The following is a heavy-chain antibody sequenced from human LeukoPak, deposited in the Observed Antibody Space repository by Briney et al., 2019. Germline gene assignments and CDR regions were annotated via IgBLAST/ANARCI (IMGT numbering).Heavy chain of an antibody. V-gene: IGHV1-18*01. J-gene: IGHJ5*02. CDR1: GYTFTSYG. Sequence: ASVTVSCTASGYTFTSYGISWVRQAPGQGLEWMGWISAYNGNTNYAQKLQGRVTMTTDTSTSTAYMELRSLRSDDTAVYYCARVPIHDFWSGYLHGGLNWFDPWGQGTLVTVSS. D-gene: IGHD3-3*01. CDR2: ISAYNGNT. CDR3: ARVPIHDFWSGYLHGGLNWFDP.